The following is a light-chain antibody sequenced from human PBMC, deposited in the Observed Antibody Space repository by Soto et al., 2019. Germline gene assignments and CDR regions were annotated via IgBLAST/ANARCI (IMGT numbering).Light chain of an antibody. V-gene: IGKV1-39*01. CDR1: QSISSY. J-gene: IGKJ4*01. Sequence: DIKMTQSPSSLSASVGDRVTITCRASQSISSYLNWYQQKPGKAPKLLIYAASSLQSGVPSRFSGSGSGTDFTLTISSLQPEDFATYYCQQSYSTPLTFGGGTNVAIK. CDR3: QQSYSTPLT. CDR2: AAS.